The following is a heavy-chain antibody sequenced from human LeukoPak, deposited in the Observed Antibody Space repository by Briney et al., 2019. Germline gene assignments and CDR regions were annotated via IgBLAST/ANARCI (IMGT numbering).Heavy chain of an antibody. CDR1: GFIFSTYG. J-gene: IGHJ5*02. CDR2: IKEDGSEK. V-gene: IGHV3-7*01. Sequence: GGSLRLSCSASGFIFSTYGMHWVRQAPGKGLEWVANIKEDGSEKHYVDSVKGRFTISRDNAKNSLYLQMNSLRAEDTAVYYCARDRYCSGTWGQGTQVTVSS. D-gene: IGHD2-15*01. CDR3: ARDRYCSGT.